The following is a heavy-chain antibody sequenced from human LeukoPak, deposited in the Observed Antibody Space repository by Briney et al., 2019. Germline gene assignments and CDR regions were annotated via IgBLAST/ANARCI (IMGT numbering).Heavy chain of an antibody. CDR2: ISGSGGST. D-gene: IGHD6-6*01. Sequence: GGSLRLSCAASGFTFSSYAMSWVRQAPGKGLEWVSAISGSGGSTYCADSVKGRFTISKDNSKNTLYLQMNSLRAEDTAVYYCAKDEYSRSSPYYFDYWGQGTLVTVSS. CDR1: GFTFSSYA. V-gene: IGHV3-23*01. J-gene: IGHJ4*02. CDR3: AKDEYSRSSPYYFDY.